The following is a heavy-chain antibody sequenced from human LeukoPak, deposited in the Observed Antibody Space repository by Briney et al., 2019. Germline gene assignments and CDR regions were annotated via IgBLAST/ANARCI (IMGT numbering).Heavy chain of an antibody. Sequence: GGSLRLSCAASGFTFSSYAMSWVRQAPGKGLEWVSGFSGNGGSTHYSDSVKGRFTISRDNSKNTLYLQMNSLRAEDTAVYYCARRAGAYSHPYDYWGQGTLVTVSS. CDR2: FSGNGGST. D-gene: IGHD4/OR15-4a*01. CDR3: ARRAGAYSHPYDY. CDR1: GFTFSSYA. V-gene: IGHV3-23*01. J-gene: IGHJ4*02.